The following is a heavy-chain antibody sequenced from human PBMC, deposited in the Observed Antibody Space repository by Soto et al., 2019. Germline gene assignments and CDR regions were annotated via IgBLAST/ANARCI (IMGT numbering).Heavy chain of an antibody. D-gene: IGHD3-22*01. Sequence: QVQLQESGPGLVKPSQTLSLTCTVSGGSISSGDYYWSWIRQPPGKGLEWIGYIYYSGSTYYNPSPKSRVTISVDTSKNQFSLKLSSVTAADTAVYYCAREHDSSGYYSGYFDYWGQGTLVTVPS. J-gene: IGHJ4*02. V-gene: IGHV4-30-4*01. CDR2: IYYSGST. CDR3: AREHDSSGYYSGYFDY. CDR1: GGSISSGDYY.